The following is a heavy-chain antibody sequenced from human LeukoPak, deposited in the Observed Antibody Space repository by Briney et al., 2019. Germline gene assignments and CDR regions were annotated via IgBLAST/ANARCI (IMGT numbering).Heavy chain of an antibody. CDR2: ICAGDSDT. D-gene: IGHD3-3*02. Sequence: GESLKIFCWASSDSFTSYWIGWLRQMPGKGLEWMGIICAGDSDTRYSTSFQGQVTISDDKSISTGYLQWTGLKASDTAMYSCARLIISGDSYMDAWGKGTTVTVSS. J-gene: IGHJ6*03. CDR3: ARLIISGDSYMDA. V-gene: IGHV5-51*01. CDR1: SDSFTSYW.